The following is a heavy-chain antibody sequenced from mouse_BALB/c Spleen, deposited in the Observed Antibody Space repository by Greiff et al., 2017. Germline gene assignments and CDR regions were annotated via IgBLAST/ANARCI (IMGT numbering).Heavy chain of an antibody. CDR3: ARDDDY. CDR2: ISDGGSYT. Sequence: EVQVVESGGGLVKPGGSLKLSCAASGFTFSDYYMYWVRQTPEKRLEWVATISDGGSYTYYPDSVKGRFTISRDNAKNNLYLQMSSLKSEDTAMYYCARDDDYWGQGTTLTVSS. J-gene: IGHJ2*01. V-gene: IGHV5-4*02. CDR1: GFTFSDYY.